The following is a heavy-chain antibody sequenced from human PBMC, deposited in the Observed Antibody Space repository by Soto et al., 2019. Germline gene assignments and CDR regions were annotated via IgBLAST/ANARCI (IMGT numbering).Heavy chain of an antibody. J-gene: IGHJ4*02. V-gene: IGHV1-2*04. CDR3: ARDWGHYYGSGSFPSPHPYDI. CDR1: GYPFTGYY. D-gene: IGHD3-10*01. Sequence: ASLKVSCKSSGYPFTGYYIHWVRQAPGQGLEWMGWINPNSGGTNYAQKFQGWVTMTRDTPISTAYMELSRLRSDDTAVYYCARDWGHYYGSGSFPSPHPYDIWGQGTLVTVSS. CDR2: INPNSGGT.